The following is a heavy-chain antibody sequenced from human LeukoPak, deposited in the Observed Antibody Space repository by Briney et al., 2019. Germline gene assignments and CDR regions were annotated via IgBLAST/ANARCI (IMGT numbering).Heavy chain of an antibody. CDR1: GFTFSNAW. D-gene: IGHD1-26*01. V-gene: IGHV3-15*01. CDR3: TTFEAPPSSLLPDLINDY. J-gene: IGHJ4*02. CDR2: IKSKTDGGTT. Sequence: GGSLRLSCAASGFTFSNAWMSWVRQAPGKGLEWVGRIKSKTDGGTTDYAAPVKGRFTISRDDSKNTLYLQMNSLKTEDTAVYYCTTFEAPPSSLLPDLINDYWGQGTLVTVSS.